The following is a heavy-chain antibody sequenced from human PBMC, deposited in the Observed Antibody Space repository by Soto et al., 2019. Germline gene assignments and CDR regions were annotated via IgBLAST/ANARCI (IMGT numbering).Heavy chain of an antibody. J-gene: IGHJ4*02. CDR2: IIPILGIA. D-gene: IGHD2-2*01. CDR3: ARSIVVVPAAFDY. V-gene: IGHV1-69*02. Sequence: QVQLVQSGAEVKKPGSSVKVSCKASGGTFSSYTISWVRQAPGQGLEWMGRIIPILGIANYAQKFQGRVTITADKSTSKAYMELSRLRSEDTAVYYCARSIVVVPAAFDYWGQGTLVTVSS. CDR1: GGTFSSYT.